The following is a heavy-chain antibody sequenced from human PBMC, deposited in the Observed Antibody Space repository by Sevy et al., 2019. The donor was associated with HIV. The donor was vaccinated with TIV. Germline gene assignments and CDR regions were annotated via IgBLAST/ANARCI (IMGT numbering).Heavy chain of an antibody. D-gene: IGHD2-2*01. Sequence: GGSLRLSCAASGFGLNGNAMSWVRQAPGKGLEWVAAIHGGDDTTHYGDSVKGRFTISRDNSKNTLYLQINSLRAEDTAVYYCAKDYRIYCSRTSCLFDYWGQGTLVTVSS. CDR2: IHGGDDTT. CDR3: AKDYRIYCSRTSCLFDY. CDR1: GFGLNGNA. J-gene: IGHJ4*02. V-gene: IGHV3-23*01.